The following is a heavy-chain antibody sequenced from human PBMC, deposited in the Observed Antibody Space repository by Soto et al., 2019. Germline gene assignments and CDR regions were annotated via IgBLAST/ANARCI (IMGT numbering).Heavy chain of an antibody. CDR3: AREDGDYVLSPLFDP. CDR2: ISYDGSNK. CDR1: GFTFSSYA. Sequence: QVQLVESGGGVVQPGRSLRLSCAASGFTFSSYAMHWVRQAPGKGLEWVAVISYDGSNKYYADSVKGRFTISRDNSKNTLYLQMNSLRAEDTAVYYCAREDGDYVLSPLFDPWGQGTLVTVSP. J-gene: IGHJ5*02. V-gene: IGHV3-30-3*01. D-gene: IGHD4-17*01.